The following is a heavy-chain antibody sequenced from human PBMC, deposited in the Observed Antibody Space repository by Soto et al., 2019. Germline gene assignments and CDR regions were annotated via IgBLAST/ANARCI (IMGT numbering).Heavy chain of an antibody. D-gene: IGHD6-19*01. V-gene: IGHV1-18*01. CDR1: GYTFTSYG. Sequence: QVQLVQSGAEVKKPGASVKVSCKASGYTFTSYGISWVRQAPGQGREWMGWISAYNGNTNYAQKLQGRVTMTTDTSTSTAYMELRSLRSDDTAMYYCARVEEQWLVRDDAFDIWGQGTMVTVSS. J-gene: IGHJ3*02. CDR2: ISAYNGNT. CDR3: ARVEEQWLVRDDAFDI.